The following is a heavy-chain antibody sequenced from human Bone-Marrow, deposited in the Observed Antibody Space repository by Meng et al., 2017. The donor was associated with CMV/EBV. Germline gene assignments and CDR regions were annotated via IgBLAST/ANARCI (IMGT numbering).Heavy chain of an antibody. Sequence: ASVKVSCKASGYTFTSYGISWMRQAPGQGLEWMGWISAYNGNTNYAQKLQGRVTMTTDTSTSTAYMELRSLRSDDTAVYYCARDLNGDYVLVRAFDIWGQGTMVTVSS. CDR2: ISAYNGNT. CDR3: ARDLNGDYVLVRAFDI. J-gene: IGHJ3*02. CDR1: GYTFTSYG. D-gene: IGHD4-17*01. V-gene: IGHV1-18*01.